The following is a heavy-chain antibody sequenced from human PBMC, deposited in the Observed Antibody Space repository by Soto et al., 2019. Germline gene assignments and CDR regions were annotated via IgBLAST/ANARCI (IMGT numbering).Heavy chain of an antibody. J-gene: IGHJ2*01. CDR3: ARGTDTWFFDL. Sequence: QVQLQESGPGLVKPSQTLSLTCTVSGGSISSGGYYWSWIRQHPGKGLEWIGYSHESGRMYYKASLKSRVTISIDASKNQFSLKLTSVTAADTAVYYCARGTDTWFFDLWGRGTLVTLAS. D-gene: IGHD3-9*01. CDR1: GGSISSGGYY. V-gene: IGHV4-31*03. CDR2: SHESGRM.